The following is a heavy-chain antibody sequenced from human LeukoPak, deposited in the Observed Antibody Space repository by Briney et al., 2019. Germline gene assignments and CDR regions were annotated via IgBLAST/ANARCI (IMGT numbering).Heavy chain of an antibody. Sequence: SETLSLTCTVSGVSISSYYWSWIRQPPGKGLEWIGNVFHTGNTNYSPSLRSRVTISLDTSKNQFSLSLRSVTAADTAVYYCARATVTYDFWSGYPSYFDSWGQGTLVTVSS. CDR3: ARATVTYDFWSGYPSYFDS. D-gene: IGHD3-3*01. CDR1: GVSISSYY. V-gene: IGHV4-59*01. CDR2: VFHTGNT. J-gene: IGHJ4*02.